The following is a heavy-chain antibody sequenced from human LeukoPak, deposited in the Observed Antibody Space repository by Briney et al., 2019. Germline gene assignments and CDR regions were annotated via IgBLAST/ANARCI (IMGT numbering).Heavy chain of an antibody. CDR2: INSDGSDT. Sequence: PGGSLRLSCAAPGFTFSSYWMHWVRQAPGKGLVWVSRINSDGSDTSYADSVKGRFTISRDNAKNTLYLQMSSLRAEDTAVYYCARGVAVAGFDYWGQGILVTVSS. D-gene: IGHD6-19*01. J-gene: IGHJ4*02. V-gene: IGHV3-74*01. CDR1: GFTFSSYW. CDR3: ARGVAVAGFDY.